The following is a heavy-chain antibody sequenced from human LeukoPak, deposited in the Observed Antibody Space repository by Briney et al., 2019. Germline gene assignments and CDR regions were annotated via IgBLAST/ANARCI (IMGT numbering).Heavy chain of an antibody. Sequence: SETLSLTCTVSGGSISSSSYYWGWLRQPPGKGLEWIGTFYYSGSTYYNPSLKSRVTISVDTSKNQFSLKLSSVTAADTAVYYCARNHQAHWGSYWYFDLWGRGTLVSVSS. J-gene: IGHJ2*01. D-gene: IGHD7-27*01. V-gene: IGHV4-39*01. CDR3: ARNHQAHWGSYWYFDL. CDR2: FYYSGST. CDR1: GGSISSSSYY.